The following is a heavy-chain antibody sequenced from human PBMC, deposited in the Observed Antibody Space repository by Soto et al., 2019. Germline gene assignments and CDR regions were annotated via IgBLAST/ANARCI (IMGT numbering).Heavy chain of an antibody. CDR1: GGSIRSSSYY. J-gene: IGHJ5*02. V-gene: IGHV4-39*01. D-gene: IGHD3-22*01. CDR3: APSYGSSGSWRDWFDP. Sequence: SETLSLTCSVSGGSIRSSSYYWGSIRQPPGKGLEWIGNIYYSGKTYYNPSLKSRVTMSVHTSKNQCYLKLSSLTAADTAIYYCAPSYGSSGSWRDWFDPWGQRTPVTVSS. CDR2: IYYSGKT.